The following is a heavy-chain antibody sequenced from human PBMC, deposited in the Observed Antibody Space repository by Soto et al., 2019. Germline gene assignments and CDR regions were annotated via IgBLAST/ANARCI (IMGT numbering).Heavy chain of an antibody. J-gene: IGHJ4*02. CDR3: ARVCVATSYFDY. CDR1: GGSISSYY. Sequence: SETLSLTCTVSGGSISSYYWSWIRQPPGKGLEWIGEINHSGSTNYNPSLKSRVTISVDTSKNQFSLKLSSVTAADTAVYYCARVCVATSYFDYWGQGTLVTVSS. D-gene: IGHD5-12*01. V-gene: IGHV4-34*01. CDR2: INHSGST.